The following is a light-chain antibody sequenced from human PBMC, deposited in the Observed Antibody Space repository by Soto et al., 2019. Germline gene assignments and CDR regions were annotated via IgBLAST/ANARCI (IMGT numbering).Light chain of an antibody. CDR1: SSDVGSYYL. V-gene: IGLV2-23*02. CDR3: CSYAGGSTWV. CDR2: EVT. Sequence: QSALTQPASVSGSPGQSITISCTGTSSDVGSYYLVSWYQQHPGRAPRLMIYEVTKRPSGVSNRFSGSKSDNTASLTISGLQAEDEADYYCCSYAGGSTWVFGGGTKLTVL. J-gene: IGLJ3*02.